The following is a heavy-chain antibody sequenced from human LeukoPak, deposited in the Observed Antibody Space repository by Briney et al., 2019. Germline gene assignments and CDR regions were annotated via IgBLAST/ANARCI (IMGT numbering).Heavy chain of an antibody. CDR2: ISPYNGNT. V-gene: IGHV1-18*01. J-gene: IGHJ3*02. CDR3: ARRLPPDAFDI. D-gene: IGHD6-25*01. CDR1: GYTFTIYS. Sequence: ASVKVSCKASGYTFTIYSITWVRQAPGQGLEWMGWISPYNGNTNYAQKLQGRVTMTTDTSTSTANMELRSLTSDDTAVYYCARRLPPDAFDIWGQGTMVTVSS.